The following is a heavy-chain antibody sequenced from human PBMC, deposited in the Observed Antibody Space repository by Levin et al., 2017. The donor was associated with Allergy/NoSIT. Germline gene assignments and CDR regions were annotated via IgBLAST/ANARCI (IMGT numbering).Heavy chain of an antibody. CDR1: GYTFTGYY. CDR2: IIPNSGGA. CDR3: ARDAELGHYSGYFDH. V-gene: IGHV1-2*02. D-gene: IGHD1-26*01. Sequence: PMASVKVSCKASGYTFTGYYIHWVRQAPGQGLEWMGWIIPNSGGAHYAPKFQGRVTMTVDTSFTTAYMELSRLTSDDTAIYYCARDAELGHYSGYFDHWGQGNLVTVSS. J-gene: IGHJ4*02.